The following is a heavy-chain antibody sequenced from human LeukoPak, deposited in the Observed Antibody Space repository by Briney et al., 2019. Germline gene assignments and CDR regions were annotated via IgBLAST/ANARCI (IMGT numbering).Heavy chain of an antibody. CDR1: GFTVSSNY. V-gene: IGHV3-53*01. J-gene: IGHJ4*02. CDR2: IYSGGST. D-gene: IGHD3-3*01. CDR3: ARARRFLEWSPRSGFDY. Sequence: GGSLRLSCAASGFTVSSNYMSWVRQAPGKGLEWVSVIYSGGSTYYADSVKGRFTISRDNSKNTLYLQMNSLRAEDTAVYYCARARRFLEWSPRSGFDYWGQGTLVTVSS.